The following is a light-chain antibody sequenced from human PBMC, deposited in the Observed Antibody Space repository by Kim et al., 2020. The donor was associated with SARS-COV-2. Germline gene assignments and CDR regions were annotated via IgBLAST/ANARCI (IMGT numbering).Light chain of an antibody. CDR1: QSILYSSNNNNY. CDR2: WAS. Sequence: DIVMTQSPDSLAVSLGERATINCKSSQSILYSSNNNNYLAWYQQKPRQPPKLLIYWASNRESGVPDRFSGSGSGTDFTLTISSLQAEDVAVYYCQQYYSSPPWTFGQGTKLEI. J-gene: IGKJ2*02. CDR3: QQYYSSPPWT. V-gene: IGKV4-1*01.